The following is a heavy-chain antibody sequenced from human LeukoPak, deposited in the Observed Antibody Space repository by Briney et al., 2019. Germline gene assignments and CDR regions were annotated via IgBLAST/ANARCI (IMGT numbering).Heavy chain of an antibody. V-gene: IGHV3-30*01. CDR3: ARDFYNWNPGLTFDAFDI. J-gene: IGHJ3*02. D-gene: IGHD1-20*01. CDR2: ISYDGSNK. Sequence: PGGSLRLSCAASGFTFSSYAMHWVRQAPGKGLEWVAVISYDGSNKYYADSVKGRFTISRDNSKNTLYLQMNSLRAEDTAVYYCARDFYNWNPGLTFDAFDIWGQGTMVTVSS. CDR1: GFTFSSYA.